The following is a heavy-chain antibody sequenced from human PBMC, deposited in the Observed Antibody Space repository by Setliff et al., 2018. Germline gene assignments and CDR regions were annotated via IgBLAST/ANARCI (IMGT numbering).Heavy chain of an antibody. D-gene: IGHD6-25*01. Sequence: PGGSLRLSCAASGFTFSGDSMNWVRQPPGKGLEWVSTISGGGDRTYYADSVMGRVTISRDNSNNSLSRQMDSLRAEDTAIYYCAGDQARWLAAAGTFDYWGQGGLVTVSS. J-gene: IGHJ4*02. CDR1: GFTFSGDS. CDR3: AGDQARWLAAAGTFDY. CDR2: ISGGGDRT. V-gene: IGHV3-23*01.